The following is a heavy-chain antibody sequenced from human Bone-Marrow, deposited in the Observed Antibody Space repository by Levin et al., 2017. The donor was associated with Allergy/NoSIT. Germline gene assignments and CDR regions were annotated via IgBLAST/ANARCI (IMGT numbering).Heavy chain of an antibody. CDR2: ISYDGSNK. V-gene: IGHV3-30-3*01. D-gene: IGHD4-17*01. J-gene: IGHJ4*02. CDR1: GFTVSSYA. Sequence: GGSLRLSCAASGFTVSSYAMHWVRQAPGKGLEWVAVISYDGSNKYYADSVKGRFTISRDNSKNTLYLQMNSLRAEDTAVYYCARDSDDYGPPGYWGQGTLVTVSS. CDR3: ARDSDDYGPPGY.